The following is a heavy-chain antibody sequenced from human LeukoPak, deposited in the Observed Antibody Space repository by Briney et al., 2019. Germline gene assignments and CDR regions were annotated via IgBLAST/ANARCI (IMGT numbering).Heavy chain of an antibody. CDR3: AKAEGNSGYDYWFDY. CDR2: ISGSGGST. D-gene: IGHD5-12*01. Sequence: GGSLRLSCAASGFTFSSYATSWVRQAPGKGLEWVSAISGSGGSTYYADSVKGRFTISRDNSKNTLYLQMNSLRAEDTAVYYCAKAEGNSGYDYWFDYWGQGTLVTVSS. CDR1: GFTFSSYA. V-gene: IGHV3-23*01. J-gene: IGHJ4*02.